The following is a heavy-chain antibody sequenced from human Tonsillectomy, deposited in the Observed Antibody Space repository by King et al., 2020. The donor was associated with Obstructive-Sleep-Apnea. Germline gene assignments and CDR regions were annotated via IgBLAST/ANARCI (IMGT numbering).Heavy chain of an antibody. V-gene: IGHV4-61*01. J-gene: IGHJ6*02. Sequence: QLQESGPGLVKPSETLSLTCTVSGGSVSSGSYYWSWIRQPPGKGLEWIGYIYYSGSTNYNPSLKSRVTISVDTSKNQFSLKLSSVTAADTAVDYCARGHISGYSSGWYYYYYGMDVWGQGTTVTVSS. D-gene: IGHD6-19*01. CDR2: IYYSGST. CDR3: ARGHISGYSSGWYYYYYGMDV. CDR1: GGSVSSGSYY.